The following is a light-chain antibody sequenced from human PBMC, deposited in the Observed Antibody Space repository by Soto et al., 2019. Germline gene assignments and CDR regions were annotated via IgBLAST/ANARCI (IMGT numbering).Light chain of an antibody. CDR2: EVT. J-gene: IGLJ2*01. CDR3: SSYAGSNNFVV. V-gene: IGLV2-8*01. Sequence: QSALTQPPSAFDSAGQAVTISCTGTSSDVGGYNYVSWYQQHPGKAPKFMIYEVTKRPSGVPDRFSGSKSGNTASLTVSGLQAEDEADYYCSSYAGSNNFVVFGGGTKVTVL. CDR1: SSDVGGYNY.